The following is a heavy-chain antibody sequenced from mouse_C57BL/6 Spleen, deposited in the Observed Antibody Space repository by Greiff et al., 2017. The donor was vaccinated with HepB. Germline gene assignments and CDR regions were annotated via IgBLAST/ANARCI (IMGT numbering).Heavy chain of an antibody. CDR2: ISYSGST. CDR1: GYSITSGYG. D-gene: IGHD1-2*01. V-gene: IGHV3-2*02. CDR3: ARTARIKY. J-gene: IGHJ2*01. Sequence: EVQLQESGPGLVKPSQSLSLTCTVTGYSITSGYGWNWIRQFPGNKREWMGDISYSGSTNYNPSLKSRISITRDTSKNQLFLQLNSVTTEDTATYYCARTARIKYWGQGTTLTVSS.